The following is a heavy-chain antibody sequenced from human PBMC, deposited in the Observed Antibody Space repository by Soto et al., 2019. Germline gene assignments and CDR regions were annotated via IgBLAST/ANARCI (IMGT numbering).Heavy chain of an antibody. CDR1: GYAFKSYG. D-gene: IGHD2-2*01. J-gene: IGHJ6*02. CDR2: ISAYTGNT. V-gene: IGHV1-18*01. CDR3: ARDRLSSTSGYCYYGRDV. Sequence: SSKVCCKASGYAFKSYGISWARHSPGQGLERMGWISAYTGNTNYAQKLQGRVTMTTDTSTSTAYMELRSLRSDYTAVYYCARDRLSSTSGYCYYGRDVWGQGTTVNVSS.